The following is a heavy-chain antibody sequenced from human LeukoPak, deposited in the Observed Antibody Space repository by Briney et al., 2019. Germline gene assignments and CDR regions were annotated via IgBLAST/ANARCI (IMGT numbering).Heavy chain of an antibody. D-gene: IGHD3-3*01. J-gene: IGHJ5*02. CDR3: ARDNYDFWSGYHNWFDP. Sequence: SETLSLTCTVSGGSISSYYWSWIRQPAGKGLEWIGRIYTSGSTNYNPSLKSRVTMSVDTSKNQFSLKLSSVTAADTAVYYCARDNYDFWSGYHNWFDPGAREPWSPSPQ. CDR2: IYTSGST. V-gene: IGHV4-4*07. CDR1: GGSISSYY.